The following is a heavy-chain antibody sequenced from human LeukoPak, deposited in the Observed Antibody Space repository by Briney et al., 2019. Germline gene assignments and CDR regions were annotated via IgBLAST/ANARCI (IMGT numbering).Heavy chain of an antibody. J-gene: IGHJ4*02. V-gene: IGHV1-2*02. D-gene: IGHD1-26*01. Sequence: GASVKVSCKASGYTFTGYYMHWVRQAPGQGLEWMGWINPNSGGTNYAQKFQGRVTMTRDTSIGTAYMELSRLRSDDTAVYYCARLGTSIVGTYFYDYWGQGTLVTVSS. CDR1: GYTFTGYY. CDR3: ARLGTSIVGTYFYDY. CDR2: INPNSGGT.